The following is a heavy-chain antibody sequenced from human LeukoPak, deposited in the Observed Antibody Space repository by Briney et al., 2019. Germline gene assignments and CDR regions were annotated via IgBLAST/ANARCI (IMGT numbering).Heavy chain of an antibody. V-gene: IGHV3-23*01. CDR3: AKHGYSSSWYYFDY. D-gene: IGHD6-13*01. CDR2: ISGSGGST. CDR1: GFTFSSYA. Sequence: GGSLRLSCAASGFTFSSYAMSWVRQAPGKGLEWVSAISGSGGSTYYADSVKGRFTISRDNSENTLYLQMNSLRAEDTAVYYCAKHGYSSSWYYFDYWGQGTLVTVSS. J-gene: IGHJ4*02.